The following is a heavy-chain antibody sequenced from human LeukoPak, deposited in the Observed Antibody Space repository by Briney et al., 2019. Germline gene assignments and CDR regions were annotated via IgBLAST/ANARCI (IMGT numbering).Heavy chain of an antibody. V-gene: IGHV3-23*01. CDR2: IIASGDNT. J-gene: IGHJ4*02. CDR3: ARGSRGNYDY. D-gene: IGHD1-7*01. CDR1: GFTFSTYA. Sequence: GGSLRLSCAASGFTFSTYAMAWVRQAPGKGLEWVSSIIASGDNTYYAESVKGRFTISRDNSKNTLYLQMNSLRAEDTAVYYCARGSRGNYDYWGQGTLVTVSS.